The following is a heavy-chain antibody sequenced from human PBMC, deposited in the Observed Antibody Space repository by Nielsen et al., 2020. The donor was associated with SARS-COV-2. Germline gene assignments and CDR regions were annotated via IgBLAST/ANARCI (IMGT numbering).Heavy chain of an antibody. V-gene: IGHV4-59*01. CDR3: ARVQYMATVTTHFDY. J-gene: IGHJ4*02. D-gene: IGHD4-17*01. CDR2: ISNSGST. Sequence: SETLSLTCTVSGGSISSYYWSWIRQPPGKGLEWIGYISNSGSTNYNPSLKSRVTISLDTSKNQFSLKVRSVTAADTAVYYCARVQYMATVTTHFDYWGQGTLVTVSS. CDR1: GGSISSYY.